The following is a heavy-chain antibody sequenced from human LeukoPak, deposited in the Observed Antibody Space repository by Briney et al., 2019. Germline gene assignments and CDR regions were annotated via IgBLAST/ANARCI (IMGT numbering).Heavy chain of an antibody. CDR3: ARAGTSGYSSSWLISLEVGYYYYYMDV. V-gene: IGHV1-46*01. J-gene: IGHJ6*03. Sequence: ASVTVSCKASGYTFTIYYMHWVRQAPGQGLEWMGIINPSGGSTSYAQKFQGRVTMTRDTSTSTVYMELSSLRSEDTAVYYCARAGTSGYSSSWLISLEVGYYYYYMDVWGKGTTVIISS. D-gene: IGHD6-13*01. CDR2: INPSGGST. CDR1: GYTFTIYY.